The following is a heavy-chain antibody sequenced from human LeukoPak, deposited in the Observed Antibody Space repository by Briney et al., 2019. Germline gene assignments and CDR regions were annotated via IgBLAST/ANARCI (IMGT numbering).Heavy chain of an antibody. CDR1: GFTFSTYY. Sequence: GGSLRLSCAASGFTFSTYYMSWVRQAPGGGLEWVSGIYGGGNSYYADSVTVRFTISRDNSRNTLYLQMNSLRGEDTAGYYCARELTVGATIDYWGQGTLVTVSS. D-gene: IGHD1-26*01. CDR3: ARELTVGATIDY. CDR2: IYGGGNS. J-gene: IGHJ4*02. V-gene: IGHV3-66*02.